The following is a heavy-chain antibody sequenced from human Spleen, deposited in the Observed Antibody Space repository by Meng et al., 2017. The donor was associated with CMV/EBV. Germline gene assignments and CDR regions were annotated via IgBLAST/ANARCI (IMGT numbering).Heavy chain of an antibody. V-gene: IGHV3-21*04. CDR1: GFILSSFE. J-gene: IGHJ4*02. Sequence: GESLKISCAASGFILSSFEMNWVRQAPGEGLEWVSSISSSSSYIYYADSVKGRFTISRDNAKNSLYLQMNSLRAEDTAVYYCAKAFRASWYREYYDYWGQGTLVTVSS. D-gene: IGHD6-13*01. CDR2: ISSSSSYI. CDR3: AKAFRASWYREYYDY.